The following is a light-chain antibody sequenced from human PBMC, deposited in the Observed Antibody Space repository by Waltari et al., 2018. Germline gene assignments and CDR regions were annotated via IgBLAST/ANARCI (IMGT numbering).Light chain of an antibody. J-gene: IGLJ3*02. CDR3: SSYGGSNNLV. CDR1: SSDTGGYDY. CDR2: DVS. Sequence: QSALTQPPSASGSPGQSVTISCTGTSSDTGGYDYVPWYQQPPGKAPKVLIYDVSKRPSGVPDRFSGSKSGHTASLTVSGLQAEDEADYYCSSYGGSNNLVFGGGTKLTVL. V-gene: IGLV2-8*01.